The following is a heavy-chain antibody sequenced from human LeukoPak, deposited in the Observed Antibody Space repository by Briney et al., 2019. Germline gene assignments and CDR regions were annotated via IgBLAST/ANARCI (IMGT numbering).Heavy chain of an antibody. V-gene: IGHV3-48*03. J-gene: IGHJ4*02. CDR1: GFTFSSYE. CDR2: ISSSGSTI. CDR3: ASSGYDSSGYPIDY. D-gene: IGHD3-22*01. Sequence: PGGSLRLSCAASGFTFSSYEMNWVRQAPGEGLEWVSYISSSGSTIYYADSVKGRFTISRDNAKNSLYLQMNSLRAEDTAVYYCASSGYDSSGYPIDYWGQGTLVTVSS.